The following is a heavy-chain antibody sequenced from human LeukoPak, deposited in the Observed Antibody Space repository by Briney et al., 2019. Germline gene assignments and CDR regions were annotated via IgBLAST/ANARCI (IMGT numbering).Heavy chain of an antibody. D-gene: IGHD2-2*01. CDR2: INPKSGGT. CDR3: ARGGEVCSSSSCYRGHDY. CDR1: GYTFSSYG. Sequence: GASVKVSCKASGYTFSSYGISWVRQAPGQGLEWMGWINPKSGGTTYGQKFQGRVTMTRDTSTSTAYMELSRLRSDDTAVYYCARGGEVCSSSSCYRGHDYWGQGTLVTVSS. J-gene: IGHJ4*02. V-gene: IGHV1-2*02.